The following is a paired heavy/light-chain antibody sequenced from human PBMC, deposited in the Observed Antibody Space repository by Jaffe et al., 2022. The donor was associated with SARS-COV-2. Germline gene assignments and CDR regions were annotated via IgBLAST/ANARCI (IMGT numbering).Heavy chain of an antibody. Sequence: QVQLQESGPGLVKPSETLSLTCTVSGGSIGTYYWTWIRQPPGKGLEWIGYIYYSGSTSYNPSHKGRVTMSVDTSKNQFSLKVTSVTAADTAVYYCARWTTNWFDPWGQGTLVIVSS. CDR2: IYYSGST. V-gene: IGHV4-59*01. CDR1: GGSIGTYY. CDR3: ARWTTNWFDP. J-gene: IGHJ5*02.
Light chain of an antibody. J-gene: IGLJ3*02. Sequence: QSALTQPRSVSGSPGQSVTISCTGTSSDVGGYNYVSWYQHHPGKAPKLMIYDVSNRPSGVPDRFSGSKSGNTASLTISGLQAEDEADYYCCSYAGSYTYWVFGGGTKLTVL. V-gene: IGLV2-11*01. CDR3: CSYAGSYTYWV. CDR1: SSDVGGYNY. CDR2: DVS.